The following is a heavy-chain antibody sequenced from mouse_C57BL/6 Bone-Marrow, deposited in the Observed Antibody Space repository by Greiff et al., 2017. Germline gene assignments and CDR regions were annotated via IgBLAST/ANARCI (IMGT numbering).Heavy chain of an antibody. Sequence: VHLVESGAELVKPGASVKLSCKASGYTFTSYWMHWVKQRPGQGLEWIGMIHPNSGSTNYNEKFKSKATLTVDKSSSTAYMQLSSLTSEDSAVYYCGWKGIYWGQGTTLTVSS. J-gene: IGHJ2*01. CDR3: GWKGIY. CDR1: GYTFTSYW. CDR2: IHPNSGST. V-gene: IGHV1-64*01. D-gene: IGHD2-3*01.